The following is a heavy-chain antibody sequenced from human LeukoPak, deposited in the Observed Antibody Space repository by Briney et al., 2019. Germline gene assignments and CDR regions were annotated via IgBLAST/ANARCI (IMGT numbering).Heavy chain of an antibody. CDR2: LSGSGATT. D-gene: IGHD3-10*01. J-gene: IGHJ4*02. Sequence: GGSLRLSCAASGIVFSSYAMTWVRQAPGKGLEWVSALSGSGATTYYADSVKGRFTISRDNSKNTLYLQMNSLRAEDTAVYYCAKMPGLLFGSSHDFDYWGQGTLVTVSS. CDR1: GIVFSSYA. CDR3: AKMPGLLFGSSHDFDY. V-gene: IGHV3-23*01.